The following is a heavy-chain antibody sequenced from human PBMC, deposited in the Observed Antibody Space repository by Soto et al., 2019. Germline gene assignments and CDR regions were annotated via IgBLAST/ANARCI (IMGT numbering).Heavy chain of an antibody. CDR3: ARVGTPGGVGFVDY. CDR1: GYTFTSYA. J-gene: IGHJ4*02. V-gene: IGHV1-3*01. Sequence: ASVKVSCKASGYTFTSYAMHWVRQAPGQRLEWMGWINAGNGNTKYSQKFQGRVTITRDTSASTAYMELSSLRSEDTAEYYCARVGTPGGVGFVDYWGQGTLVTVSS. D-gene: IGHD7-27*01. CDR2: INAGNGNT.